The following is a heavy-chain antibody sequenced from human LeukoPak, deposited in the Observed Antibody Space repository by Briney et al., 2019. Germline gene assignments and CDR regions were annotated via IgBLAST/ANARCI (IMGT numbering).Heavy chain of an antibody. CDR1: GYTFTSYG. D-gene: IGHD2-2*01. CDR3: ARGYCSSTSCYARGNWFDP. Sequence: ASVKVSCKASGYTFTSYGISWVRQATGQGLEWMGWMNPNSGNTGYAQKFQGRVTMTRNTSISTAYMELSSLRSEDTAVYYCARGYCSSTSCYARGNWFDPWGQGTLVTVSS. J-gene: IGHJ5*02. CDR2: MNPNSGNT. V-gene: IGHV1-8*02.